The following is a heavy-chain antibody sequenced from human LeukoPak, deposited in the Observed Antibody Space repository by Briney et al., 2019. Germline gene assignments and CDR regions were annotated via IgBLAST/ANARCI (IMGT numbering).Heavy chain of an antibody. CDR2: ISTYNGNT. V-gene: IGHV1-18*01. CDR1: GYTFNTYG. Sequence: ASVKVSCKASGYTFNTYGISWVRQAPGQGFEWMGWISTYNGNTNYVEKLQGRVTMTTDTSTSTSYMEVRSLRSDDTAVYYCARDLAVAGTFDYWGQGTLVTVSS. CDR3: ARDLAVAGTFDY. J-gene: IGHJ4*02. D-gene: IGHD6-19*01.